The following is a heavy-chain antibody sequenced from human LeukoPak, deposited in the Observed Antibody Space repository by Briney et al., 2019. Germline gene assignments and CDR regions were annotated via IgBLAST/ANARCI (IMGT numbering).Heavy chain of an antibody. CDR1: GFTFSSYG. Sequence: GGSLRLSCAASGFTFSSYGMHWVRQAPGKGLEWVAFVWYDGNNNYHADSVKGRFTIYRDNSMNTLYLQMNSLKAEDTAVYYCARDGSGSDHHFDYWGQGTLVTASS. V-gene: IGHV3-33*08. J-gene: IGHJ4*02. CDR3: ARDGSGSDHHFDY. D-gene: IGHD3-10*01. CDR2: VWYDGNNN.